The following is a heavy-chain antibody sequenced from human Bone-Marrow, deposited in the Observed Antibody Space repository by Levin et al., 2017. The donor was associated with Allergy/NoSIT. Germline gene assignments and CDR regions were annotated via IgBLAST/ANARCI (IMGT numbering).Heavy chain of an antibody. D-gene: IGHD2-15*01. Sequence: GESLKISCAASGFSFSRYAMTWVRRAPGKGLEWVSVITGSGGTTYYADSVKGRFTISRDNSKDTLYVQMNSLRAEDTAVYYCAKAEIGYCSGASCSNSYYYGRDVWGQGTTVTVSS. V-gene: IGHV3-23*01. CDR2: ITGSGGTT. J-gene: IGHJ6*02. CDR3: AKAEIGYCSGASCSNSYYYGRDV. CDR1: GFSFSRYA.